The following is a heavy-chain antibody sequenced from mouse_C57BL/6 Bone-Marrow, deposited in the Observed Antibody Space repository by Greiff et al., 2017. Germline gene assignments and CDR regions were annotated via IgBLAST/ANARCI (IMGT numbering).Heavy chain of an antibody. Sequence: VQLQQSGAELVRPGTSVKVSCKASGYDFTNYLIEWVKQRPGQGLEWIGVINPGSGGTNYNAKFKGKATLTADKSSITAYMQLSSLTSEDSAVCFCAICARLVRAMDYWGQGTSVTVSS. CDR3: AICARLVRAMDY. J-gene: IGHJ4*01. CDR1: GYDFTNYL. CDR2: INPGSGGT. D-gene: IGHD1-1*01. V-gene: IGHV1-54*01.